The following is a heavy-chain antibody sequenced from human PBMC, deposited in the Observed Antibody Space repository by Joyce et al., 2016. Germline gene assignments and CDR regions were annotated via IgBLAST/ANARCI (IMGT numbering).Heavy chain of an antibody. CDR2: VYLPGIT. Sequence: QVQLQESGPGLVKPSETLSLTCGVSGLSFDLHSFWGWIRQPPGKGLGWIGNVYLPGITHYSPSLKSRVTISRDPSKNQFSLNLTSLTAADTAVYFCARRPYNVHTPLGSDWYFDLWGRGTLVTVSS. CDR3: ARRPYNVHTPLGSDWYFDL. J-gene: IGHJ2*01. CDR1: GLSFDLHSF. V-gene: IGHV4-38-2*01. D-gene: IGHD5-18*01.